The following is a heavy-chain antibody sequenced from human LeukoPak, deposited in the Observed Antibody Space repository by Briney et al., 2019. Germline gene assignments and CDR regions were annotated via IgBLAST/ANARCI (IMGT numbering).Heavy chain of an antibody. D-gene: IGHD3-22*01. V-gene: IGHV3-30-3*01. CDR1: GFTFSSYA. CDR3: ARAKTYYYDSSAPLGY. Sequence: GGSLRLSCAASGFTFSSYATHWVRQAPGKGLEWVAVISYDGSNKYYADSVKGRFTISRDNSKNTLYLQMNGLRAEDTAVYYCARAKTYYYDSSAPLGYWGQGTLVTVSS. CDR2: ISYDGSNK. J-gene: IGHJ4*02.